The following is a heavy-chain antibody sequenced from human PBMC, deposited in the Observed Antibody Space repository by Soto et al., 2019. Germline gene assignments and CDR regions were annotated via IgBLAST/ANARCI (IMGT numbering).Heavy chain of an antibody. J-gene: IGHJ4*02. CDR2: IYYSGGT. D-gene: IGHD4-17*01. Sequence: TSETLSLTCTVSGGSISSYYWSWIRQPPGKGLEWIGYIYYSGGTNYNPPLKSRVTISVDTSKNQFSLKLSSVTAADTAVYYCAIQTYGDSDYWGQGTLVTVS. CDR1: GGSISSYY. V-gene: IGHV4-59*08. CDR3: AIQTYGDSDY.